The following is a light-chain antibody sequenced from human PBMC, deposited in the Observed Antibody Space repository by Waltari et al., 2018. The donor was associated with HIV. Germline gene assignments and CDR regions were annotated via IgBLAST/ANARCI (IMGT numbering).Light chain of an antibody. Sequence: SYELTQPPSVSVSPGQTASITCSGDKLGDKYACWYQQRPGQSPVLVIYQDTKRPSGCPERFSGSNSGNTATLTISGTQAMDEADYYCQAWDSSTAQFGGGTKLTVL. CDR3: QAWDSSTAQ. J-gene: IGLJ2*01. V-gene: IGLV3-1*01. CDR1: KLGDKY. CDR2: QDT.